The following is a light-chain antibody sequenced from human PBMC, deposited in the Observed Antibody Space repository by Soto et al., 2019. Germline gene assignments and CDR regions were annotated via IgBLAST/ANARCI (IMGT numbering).Light chain of an antibody. V-gene: IGKV1-5*01. CDR2: DAS. Sequence: DIQMTQSPSTLPASVGDRVTITCRASQSISSWLAWYQQKPGKAPKVLIYDASSLESGVPSRFSGSGSGTEFTLTISSLQPDDFATYYCQQYNSYSTFGQGTKVDI. CDR3: QQYNSYST. J-gene: IGKJ1*01. CDR1: QSISSW.